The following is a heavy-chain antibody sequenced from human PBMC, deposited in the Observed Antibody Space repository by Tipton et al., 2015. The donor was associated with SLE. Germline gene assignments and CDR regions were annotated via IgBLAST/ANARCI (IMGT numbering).Heavy chain of an antibody. CDR2: IYHSGST. Sequence: TLSLTCAVSGYSISSGYYWGWIRQPPGKGLEWIGSIYHSGSTYYNPSLKSRVTISVDTSKNQLSLKLSSVTAADTAVYYCATVYGEGEFDYWGQGTLVTVSS. CDR1: GYSISSGYY. V-gene: IGHV4-38-2*01. CDR3: ATVYGEGEFDY. J-gene: IGHJ4*02. D-gene: IGHD3-10*01.